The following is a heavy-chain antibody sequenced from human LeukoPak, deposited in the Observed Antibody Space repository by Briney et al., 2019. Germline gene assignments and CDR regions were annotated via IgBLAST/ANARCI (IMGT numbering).Heavy chain of an antibody. D-gene: IGHD5-18*01. CDR1: GFTFSSYA. CDR3: TRDQGYSYGYASQLYYFDY. V-gene: IGHV3-49*04. J-gene: IGHJ4*02. CDR2: IRSKAYGGTT. Sequence: GGSLRLSCAASGFTFSSYAMSWVRQAPGKGLEWVGFIRSKAYGGTTEYAASVKGRFTISRDDSKSIAYLQMNSLKTEDTAVYYCTRDQGYSYGYASQLYYFDYWGQGTLVTVSS.